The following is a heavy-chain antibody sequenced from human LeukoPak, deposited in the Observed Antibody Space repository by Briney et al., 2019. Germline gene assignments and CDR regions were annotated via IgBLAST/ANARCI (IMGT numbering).Heavy chain of an antibody. CDR1: GYSISSGYY. CDR2: IYHSGST. CDR3: ARGRPYYYYMDV. V-gene: IGHV4-38-2*02. J-gene: IGHJ6*03. Sequence: PSETLSLTCTVSGYSISSGYYWGWIRQPPGKGLEWIGSIYHSGSTYYNPSLKSRVTISVDTSKNQFSLKLSSVTAADTAVYYCARGRPYYYYMDVWGKGTTVTVSS.